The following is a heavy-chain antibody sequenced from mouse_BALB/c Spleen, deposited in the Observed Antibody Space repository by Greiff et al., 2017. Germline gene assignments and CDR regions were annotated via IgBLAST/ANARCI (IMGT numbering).Heavy chain of an antibody. Sequence: EVNLVESGGDLVKPGGSLKLSCAASGFTFSSYGMSWVRQTPDKRLEWVATISSGGSYTYYPDSVKGRFTISRDNAKNTLYLQMSSLKSEDTAMYYCARLGGNYEAWFAYWGQGTLVTVSA. D-gene: IGHD2-1*01. CDR3: ARLGGNYEAWFAY. CDR2: ISSGGSYT. J-gene: IGHJ3*01. V-gene: IGHV5-6*01. CDR1: GFTFSSYG.